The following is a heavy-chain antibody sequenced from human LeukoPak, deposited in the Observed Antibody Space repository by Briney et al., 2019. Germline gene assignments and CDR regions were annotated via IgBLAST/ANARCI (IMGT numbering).Heavy chain of an antibody. J-gene: IGHJ4*02. V-gene: IGHV1-8*01. CDR2: MNPNSGNT. CDR3: ARGRGIAAAIGY. CDR1: GYTFTSYD. Sequence: ASVKVSCKASGYTFTSYDINWVRQATGQGLEWMGWMNPNSGNTGYAQKFQGGVTMTRNTSISTAYMELSSLRSEDTAVYYCARGRGIAAAIGYWGQGTLVTVSS. D-gene: IGHD6-13*01.